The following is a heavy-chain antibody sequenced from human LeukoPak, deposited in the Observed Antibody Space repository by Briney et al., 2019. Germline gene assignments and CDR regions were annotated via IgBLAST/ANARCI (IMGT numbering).Heavy chain of an antibody. D-gene: IGHD7-27*01. CDR2: ISWDGGST. CDR1: GFTFDDYT. Sequence: PGGSLRLSCAASGFTFDDYTMHWVRQAPGKGLEWVSLISWDGGSTYYADSVKGRFTISRDNSKNSLYLQMNSLRTEDTALYYCAKGDNWGFHWPFDYWGQGTLVTVSS. CDR3: AKGDNWGFHWPFDY. V-gene: IGHV3-43*01. J-gene: IGHJ4*02.